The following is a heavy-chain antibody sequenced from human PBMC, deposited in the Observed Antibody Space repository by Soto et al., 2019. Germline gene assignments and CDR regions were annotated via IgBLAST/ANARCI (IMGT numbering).Heavy chain of an antibody. CDR1: GSIFRGYG. J-gene: IGHJ6*04. CDR3: TRDIIGGFYYFWSGDYCDFLDV. D-gene: IGHD3-3*01. Sequence: GGSLRLSCAASGSIFRGYGMHWVRQAPGKGLEWVGFIRSKAYGGTTEYAASVKGRFTISRDDSKSIAYLQMNSLKTEDTAVYYCTRDIIGGFYYFWSGDYCDFLDVWGKGTTVTVSS. V-gene: IGHV3-49*04. CDR2: IRSKAYGGTT.